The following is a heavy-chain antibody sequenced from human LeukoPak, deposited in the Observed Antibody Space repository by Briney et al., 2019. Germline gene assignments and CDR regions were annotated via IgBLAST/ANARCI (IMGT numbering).Heavy chain of an antibody. V-gene: IGHV3-21*01. CDR3: ARDYSRFYGRYYMDV. CDR2: ISSGSSYI. D-gene: IGHD2-21*01. CDR1: GFTFSSYT. J-gene: IGHJ6*03. Sequence: GGSLRLSCAASGFTFSSYTMNWVRQAPGKGLEWVSSISSGSSYIYYADSLKGRFTISRDNAKNSLYLQMNSLRAEDTAVYYCARDYSRFYGRYYMDVWGKGTTVTVSS.